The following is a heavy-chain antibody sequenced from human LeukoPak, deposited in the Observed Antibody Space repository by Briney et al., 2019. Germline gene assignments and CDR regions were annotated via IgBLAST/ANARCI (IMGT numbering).Heavy chain of an antibody. D-gene: IGHD6-19*01. CDR3: AGVVEVAGPFDY. Sequence: GGSLILSCAASGFTFSSYAMHWVRQAPGKGLEWVAVISYDGSNKYYADSVKGRFTISRDNSKNTLYLQMNSLRAEDTAVYYCAGVVEVAGPFDYWGQGTLVTVSS. J-gene: IGHJ4*02. CDR2: ISYDGSNK. V-gene: IGHV3-30*04. CDR1: GFTFSSYA.